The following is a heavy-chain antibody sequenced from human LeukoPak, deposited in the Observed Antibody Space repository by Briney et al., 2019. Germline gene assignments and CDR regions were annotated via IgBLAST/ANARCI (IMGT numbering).Heavy chain of an antibody. CDR2: ISGSSSST. D-gene: IGHD1-26*01. CDR3: AKDPPIVGASRKFDY. V-gene: IGHV3-23*01. Sequence: GGSLRLSCAASGVTFSSDAVSWVRQAPGKGLEWVSGISGSSSSTYYADSVKGRFTISRDNSKNTLYLQMNSLRAEDTAVYYCAKDPPIVGASRKFDYWGQGALVTVSS. CDR1: GVTFSSDA. J-gene: IGHJ4*02.